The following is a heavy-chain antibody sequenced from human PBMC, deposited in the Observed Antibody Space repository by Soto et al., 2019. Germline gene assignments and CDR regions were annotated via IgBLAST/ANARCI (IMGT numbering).Heavy chain of an antibody. D-gene: IGHD2-2*01. Sequence: GGSLRLSCAASGFTFSSYAMSWVRQAPGKGLEWVSAISDSGGSTYYADSMKGRFTISRDNSKNTLYPQMNSLRAEDTAIYYCAKDLTSTSRTPELWGQGTLVTVSS. V-gene: IGHV3-23*01. CDR3: AKDLTSTSRTPEL. CDR2: ISDSGGST. J-gene: IGHJ4*02. CDR1: GFTFSSYA.